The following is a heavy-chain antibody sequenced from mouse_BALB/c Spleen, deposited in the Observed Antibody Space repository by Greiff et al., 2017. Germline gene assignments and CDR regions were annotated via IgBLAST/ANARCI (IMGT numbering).Heavy chain of an antibody. J-gene: IGHJ2*01. D-gene: IGHD2-2*01. V-gene: IGHV5-12-1*01. Sequence: DVMLVESGGGLVKPGGSLKLSCAASGFAFSSYDMSWVRQTPEKRLEWVAYISSDGGSYTYYPDSVKGRFTISRDNAKNNLYLQMSSLKSEDTAMYYCARGVYYGYDGAYYFDYWGQGTTLTVSS. CDR2: ISSDGGSYT. CDR1: GFAFSSYD. CDR3: ARGVYYGYDGAYYFDY.